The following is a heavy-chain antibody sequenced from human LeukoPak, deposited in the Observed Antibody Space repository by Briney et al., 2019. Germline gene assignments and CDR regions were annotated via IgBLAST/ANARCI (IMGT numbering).Heavy chain of an antibody. J-gene: IGHJ4*02. CDR1: GGSISSANFY. Sequence: QVQLQESGPGLVKPSQTLSLTCTVSGGSISSANFYWSWIRQPAGKGLEWIGRVYSSGSSNYNPSLNSRVTISVDTSNNQVSLKLTSVTAVDTAVYYCARGRLLATFDYWGQGTLVTVSS. D-gene: IGHD2-15*01. V-gene: IGHV4-61*02. CDR2: VYSSGSS. CDR3: ARGRLLATFDY.